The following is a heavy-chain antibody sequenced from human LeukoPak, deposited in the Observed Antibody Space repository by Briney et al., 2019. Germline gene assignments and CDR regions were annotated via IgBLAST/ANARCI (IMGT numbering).Heavy chain of an antibody. D-gene: IGHD3-10*01. V-gene: IGHV4-30-4*01. J-gene: IGHJ4*02. Sequence: SETLSLTCTVSGGSITSGDYYRSWIRQPPGKGLEWIGYIYSSGSTNYNPSLKSRVTISVDTSKNQFSLKLTSVTAADTAVYYCARTYYFGSGSYHFDYWGQGTLVTVSS. CDR2: IYSSGST. CDR3: ARTYYFGSGSYHFDY. CDR1: GGSITSGDYY.